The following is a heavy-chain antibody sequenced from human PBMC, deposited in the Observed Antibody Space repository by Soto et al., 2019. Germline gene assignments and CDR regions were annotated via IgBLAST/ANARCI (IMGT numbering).Heavy chain of an antibody. CDR2: TYYSGST. V-gene: IGHV4-59*01. J-gene: IGHJ4*02. CDR1: GGSMIAYY. CDR3: ARVLGTAGNRYLDY. D-gene: IGHD6-13*01. Sequence: SETLSLTCTVSGGSMIAYYWNWMRQPPGKGLQWIGYTYYSGSTTYNPSLKSRVTISVDSSKNQFSLKLDSVTPADTAVYYCARVLGTAGNRYLDYWGPGTLVTVSS.